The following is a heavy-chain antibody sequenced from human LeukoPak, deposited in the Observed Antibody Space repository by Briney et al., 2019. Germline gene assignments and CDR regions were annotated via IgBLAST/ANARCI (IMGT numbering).Heavy chain of an antibody. Sequence: SETLSLTCTVSGGSISSGDYYWSWIRQPPGKGPEWIGYIYYSGSTYYNPSLKSRVTISVDTSKNQFSLKLNSVTAADTAVYYCARGYCSSTSCYAWAYYYYYGMDVWGQGTTVTVSS. V-gene: IGHV4-30-4*01. J-gene: IGHJ6*02. CDR1: GGSISSGDYY. CDR3: ARGYCSSTSCYAWAYYYYYGMDV. D-gene: IGHD2-2*01. CDR2: IYYSGST.